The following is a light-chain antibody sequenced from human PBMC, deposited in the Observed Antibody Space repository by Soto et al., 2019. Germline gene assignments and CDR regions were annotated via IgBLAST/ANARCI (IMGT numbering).Light chain of an antibody. CDR1: SSDVGGYNY. Sequence: QSALTQPASVSGSPGQSITISCTGTSSDVGGYNYVSWYQHHPGKAPKLMIFDVSNRPSGVSNRFSGSKSGNTASLTISGLQSDDEADYYCSSYAGGYPVLFGGGTKLTVL. J-gene: IGLJ2*01. CDR2: DVS. CDR3: SSYAGGYPVL. V-gene: IGLV2-14*03.